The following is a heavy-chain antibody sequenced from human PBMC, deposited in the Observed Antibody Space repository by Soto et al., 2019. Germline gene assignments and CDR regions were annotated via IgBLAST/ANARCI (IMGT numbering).Heavy chain of an antibody. CDR1: GFTFSSYS. J-gene: IGHJ6*02. V-gene: IGHV3-21*01. D-gene: IGHD2-15*01. CDR2: ISSSSSYI. Sequence: GGSLRLSCAASGFTFSSYSMNWVRQAPGKGLEWVSSISSSSSYIYYADSVKGRFTISRDNAKNSLYLQMNSLRAEDTAVYYCASICSGGSCYHYYYYGMDVWGQGTTVTVSS. CDR3: ASICSGGSCYHYYYYGMDV.